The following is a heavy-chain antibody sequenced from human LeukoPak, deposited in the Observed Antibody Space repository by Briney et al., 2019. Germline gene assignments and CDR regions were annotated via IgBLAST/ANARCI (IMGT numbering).Heavy chain of an antibody. V-gene: IGHV1-24*01. J-gene: IGHJ6*02. CDR1: GYTLTELS. D-gene: IGHD2-2*01. Sequence: GASVKVSCKVSGYTLTELSMHWVRQAPGKGLEWMGGFDPEDGETIYAQKFQGRVTMTEDTSTDTAYMELSSLRSEDTAVYYCARDIVVVPAAIEANQKYYYYYGMDVWGQGTTVTVSS. CDR2: FDPEDGET. CDR3: ARDIVVVPAAIEANQKYYYYYGMDV.